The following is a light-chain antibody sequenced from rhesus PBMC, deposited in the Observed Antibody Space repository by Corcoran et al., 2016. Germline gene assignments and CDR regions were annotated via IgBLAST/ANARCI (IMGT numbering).Light chain of an antibody. V-gene: IGKV1-25*01. CDR2: EAS. Sequence: DIQMTQSPSSLSASVGDRVTITCRASQGITNDLAWYQQKPGETPMLLIYEASSLQSGIPSRFSGSGSGTDFTLTISSLQSEDFATYYWQHYYSTPWTFGQGTKVEIK. CDR3: QHYYSTPWT. CDR1: QGITND. J-gene: IGKJ1*01.